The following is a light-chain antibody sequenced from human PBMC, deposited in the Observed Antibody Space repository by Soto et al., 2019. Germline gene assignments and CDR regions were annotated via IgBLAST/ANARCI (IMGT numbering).Light chain of an antibody. CDR3: GTWDSSLSAVV. CDR1: SSNIGSNF. J-gene: IGLJ2*01. CDR2: DNN. Sequence: QAVVTQPPSASGTPGQRVTISCSGSSSNIGSNFVYWYQQLPGTAPKLLIYDNNKRLSGIPDRFSGSKSGTSATLGITGLQTGDEADYYCGTWDSSLSAVVFGGGTKLTVL. V-gene: IGLV1-51*01.